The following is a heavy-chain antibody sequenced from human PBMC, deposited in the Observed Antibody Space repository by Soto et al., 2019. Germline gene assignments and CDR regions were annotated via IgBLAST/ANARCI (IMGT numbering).Heavy chain of an antibody. J-gene: IGHJ6*02. V-gene: IGHV1-69*01. CDR2: IIPFFGTA. Sequence: QVQLVQSGAEVKKPGSSVKVSCKASGGTFSSCAITWVRQAPGQGLEWMGGIIPFFGTANYAQNFQGRVTITADEPTSTAYIELSSLRYEDTAVYYCVSVLVGCTGGNCYYYYGMDVWGQGTTVIVYS. D-gene: IGHD2-8*02. CDR1: GGTFSSCA. CDR3: VSVLVGCTGGNCYYYYGMDV.